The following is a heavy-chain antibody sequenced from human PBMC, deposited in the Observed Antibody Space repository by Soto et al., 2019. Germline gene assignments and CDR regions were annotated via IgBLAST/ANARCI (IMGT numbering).Heavy chain of an antibody. CDR1: GFTFRDYA. V-gene: IGHV3-23*01. CDR2: ISNNGGRT. CDR3: AKSQEVYDY. J-gene: IGHJ4*02. Sequence: LRLSCAASGFTFRDYAMTWVRQAPGKGLEWVSGISNNGGRTYYADSVKGRFTISRDNSKNTVYLQMSSLRVDDTAVYYCAKSQEVYDYWGQGTLVTVSS. D-gene: IGHD2-8*01.